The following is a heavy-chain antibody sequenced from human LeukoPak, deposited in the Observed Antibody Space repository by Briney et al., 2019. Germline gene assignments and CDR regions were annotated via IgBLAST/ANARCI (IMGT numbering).Heavy chain of an antibody. J-gene: IGHJ2*01. Sequence: GESLKISCKASGYTFTSKWIGWVRQMPGEGLEWMGINYPGDSDTRYSPSFRAQVTISADTSITTAYLQWSSLKASDTAMYYCARQGDWYFDLWGRGTLVTVSS. CDR2: NYPGDSDT. CDR3: ARQGDWYFDL. V-gene: IGHV5-51*01. CDR1: GYTFTSKW.